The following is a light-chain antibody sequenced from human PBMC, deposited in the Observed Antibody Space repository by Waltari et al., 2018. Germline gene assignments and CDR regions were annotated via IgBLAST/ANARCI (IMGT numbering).Light chain of an antibody. J-gene: IGKJ2*01. CDR2: DAA. CDR3: QQRFTWPQT. Sequence: EIVLTQSQATMSLSPGERATLSCRASQSVSFYLAWYQQKPGQAPRLRLDDAANRGPGIRARFGASGSETDFTLTISILEPEEFAVYFCQQRFTWPQTFGQGTKLEIK. CDR1: QSVSFY. V-gene: IGKV3-11*01.